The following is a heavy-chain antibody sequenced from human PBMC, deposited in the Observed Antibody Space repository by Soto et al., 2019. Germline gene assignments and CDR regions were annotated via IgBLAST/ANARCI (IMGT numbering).Heavy chain of an antibody. CDR1: GFTFSSYA. V-gene: IGHV3-23*01. D-gene: IGHD4-17*01. J-gene: IGHJ4*02. Sequence: EVQLLESGGGLVQPGGSRRVSCAASGFTFSSYAMSWVRQAPGKGLEWVSIISGSGSSTYYADSVKGRFTISRDNSKNTLQRQMNSLTAEDTAVYYGGRFAVTTWTTSEINWWGQGTLVTVSS. CDR2: ISGSGSST. CDR3: GRFAVTTWTTSEINW.